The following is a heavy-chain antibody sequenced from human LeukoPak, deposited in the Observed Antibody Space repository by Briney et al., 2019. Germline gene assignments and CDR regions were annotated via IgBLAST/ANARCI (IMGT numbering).Heavy chain of an antibody. D-gene: IGHD3-10*01. J-gene: IGHJ6*04. CDR1: GFTFSSYA. Sequence: PGRSLRLSCAASGFTFSSYAMHWVRQAPGKGLEWVAVISYDGSNKYYADSVKGRFTISRDNSKNTLYLQMNSLRAEDTAVYYCARDGGFYGSGSYYGMDVWGKGTTVTVSS. V-gene: IGHV3-30*04. CDR2: ISYDGSNK. CDR3: ARDGGFYGSGSYYGMDV.